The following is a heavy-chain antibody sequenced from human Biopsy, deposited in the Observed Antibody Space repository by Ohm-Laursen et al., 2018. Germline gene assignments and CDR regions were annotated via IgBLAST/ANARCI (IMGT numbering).Heavy chain of an antibody. Sequence: ASVKASCKTSGYTFTGYFLHWVRQGPGQGLEWMGLVNPNSGTTKIAKNFQGSVTMTRGPSITTAYLDLTRLTSDDTAVYFCAKGQDLTAGAEYFQYWGQGALITVSS. CDR1: GYTFTGYF. CDR2: VNPNSGTT. V-gene: IGHV1-2*04. D-gene: IGHD3-9*01. J-gene: IGHJ1*01. CDR3: AKGQDLTAGAEYFQY.